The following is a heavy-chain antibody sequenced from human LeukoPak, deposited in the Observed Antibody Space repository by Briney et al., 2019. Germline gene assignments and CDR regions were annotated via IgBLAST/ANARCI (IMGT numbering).Heavy chain of an antibody. CDR3: AREQSMVRGVTIYYYYMDV. CDR1: GGSISSHY. V-gene: IGHV4-59*11. J-gene: IGHJ6*03. Sequence: SETLSLTCTVSGGSISSHYWSWIRQPPGKGLEWIGYIYYSGSTNYNPSLKSRVTISVDTSKNQFSLKLSSVTAAGTAVYYCAREQSMVRGVTIYYYYMDVWGKGTTVTVSS. CDR2: IYYSGST. D-gene: IGHD3-10*01.